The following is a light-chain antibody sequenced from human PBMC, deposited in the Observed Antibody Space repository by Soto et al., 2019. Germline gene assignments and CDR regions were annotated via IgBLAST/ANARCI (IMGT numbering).Light chain of an antibody. V-gene: IGLV1-44*01. Sequence: QSVLTQPPSASGTPGQRVTISCSGSDSNIGRNTVNWYHQLPGTAPKLLIYTDNQRPSGVPDRFSGSKSGTSASLAISGLQSEDEADYYCAAWDDSLNGVVFGGGTKVTVL. CDR3: AAWDDSLNGVV. CDR1: DSNIGRNT. J-gene: IGLJ2*01. CDR2: TDN.